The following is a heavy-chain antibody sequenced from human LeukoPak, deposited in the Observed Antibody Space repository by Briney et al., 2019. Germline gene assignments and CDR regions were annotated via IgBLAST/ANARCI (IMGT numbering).Heavy chain of an antibody. CDR3: ARDKAWDGYNYNYDY. D-gene: IGHD5-12*01. CDR1: GYTFTSYG. Sequence: GASVKVSCTASGYTFTSYGISWVRQAPGQGLEWMGWISAYNGNTNYAQKLQGRVTMTTDTSTSTAYMELRSLRSDDTAVYYCARDKAWDGYNYNYDYWGQGTLVTVSS. J-gene: IGHJ4*02. V-gene: IGHV1-18*01. CDR2: ISAYNGNT.